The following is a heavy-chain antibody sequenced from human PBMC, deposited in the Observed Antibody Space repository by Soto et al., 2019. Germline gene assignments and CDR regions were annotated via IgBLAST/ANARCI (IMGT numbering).Heavy chain of an antibody. CDR2: IIPIFGTA. D-gene: IGHD2-15*01. CDR1: GGTFSSYA. Sequence: QVQLVQSGAEVKKPGSSVKVSCKASGGTFSSYAISWVRQAPGQGLEWMGGIIPIFGTANYAQKFQGRVTITADESTSTAYMELGSLRSEDTAVYYCAVVVVAATRNNWFDPWGQGTLVTVSS. J-gene: IGHJ5*02. V-gene: IGHV1-69*01. CDR3: AVVVVAATRNNWFDP.